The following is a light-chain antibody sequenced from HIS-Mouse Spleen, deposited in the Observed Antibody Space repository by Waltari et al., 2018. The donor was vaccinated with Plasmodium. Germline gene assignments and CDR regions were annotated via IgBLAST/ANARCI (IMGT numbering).Light chain of an antibody. CDR3: SSYAGSNKLV. Sequence: QSALTQPPSASGSPGQSVTISCTGTSSDVGGYNYVSWYQQHPGKAHKLIIYEVSKRPSGVPERFSGSKSGNTASLTVSGLQAEDEADYYCSSYAGSNKLVFGGGTKLTVL. CDR2: EVS. J-gene: IGLJ2*01. V-gene: IGLV2-8*01. CDR1: SSDVGGYNY.